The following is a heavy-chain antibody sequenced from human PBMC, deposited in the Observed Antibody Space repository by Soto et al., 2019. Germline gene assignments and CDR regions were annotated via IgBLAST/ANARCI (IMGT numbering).Heavy chain of an antibody. Sequence: QVQLVESGGGLVEPGGSLRLSCAASGFTFSVYYMTWIRQAPGKGLEWIGEVYHSGLTNYNPSLKSRVTMSVDTSKNQFSLKLTSVTAADTAIYYCARDAAVPGESDRFDYWGQGTLVTVSS. CDR2: VYHSGLT. CDR3: ARDAAVPGESDRFDY. V-gene: IGHV4-34*10. D-gene: IGHD6-19*01. CDR1: GFTFSVYY. J-gene: IGHJ4*02.